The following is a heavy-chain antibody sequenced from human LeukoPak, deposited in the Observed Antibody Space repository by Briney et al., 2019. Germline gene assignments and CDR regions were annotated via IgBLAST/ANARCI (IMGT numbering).Heavy chain of an antibody. Sequence: GGSLRLSCAASGFTFGSYSMNWVRQAPGKGLEWVSYISSSSSTIYYADSVKGRFTISRDNAKNSLYLQMNSLRAEDTAVYYCARELLRAFDIWGQGTMVTVSS. CDR3: ARELLRAFDI. D-gene: IGHD2-15*01. CDR2: ISSSSSTI. J-gene: IGHJ3*02. CDR1: GFTFGSYS. V-gene: IGHV3-48*04.